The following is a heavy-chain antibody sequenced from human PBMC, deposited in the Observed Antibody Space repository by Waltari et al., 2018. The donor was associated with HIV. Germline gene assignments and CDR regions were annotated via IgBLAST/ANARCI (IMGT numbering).Heavy chain of an antibody. D-gene: IGHD3-16*01. CDR2: MCAYDGNR. Sequence: QIQLVQSGPEMRKPGASVKLSCRASGFTFPTHVFSWVPQAPGQGLEWLGWMCAYDGNRDFAKKFKDKVTLTTDSSTTTAYLQLRNLKFDDTAIYYCVRGGGTWLYDMYYYQGMDVWGQGTTVIISS. J-gene: IGHJ6*02. V-gene: IGHV1-18*01. CDR3: VRGGGTWLYDMYYYQGMDV. CDR1: GFTFPTHV.